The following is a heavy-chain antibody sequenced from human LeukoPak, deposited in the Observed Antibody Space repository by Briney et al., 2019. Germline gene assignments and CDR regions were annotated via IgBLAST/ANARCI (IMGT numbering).Heavy chain of an antibody. CDR1: GYIFTGYY. D-gene: IGHD3-16*01. CDR2: ITPNGVAT. CDR3: ARDERYSDADHHYPDLGY. V-gene: IGHV1-2*02. Sequence: ASVKVSCKASGYIFTGYYLFWVRQAPGHELEWMGGITPNGVATRDAQTFQGRFSLTCDTSIRTTYMELSRLTSDDTAVYYCARDERYSDADHHYPDLGYWGQGTLVTVSS. J-gene: IGHJ4*02.